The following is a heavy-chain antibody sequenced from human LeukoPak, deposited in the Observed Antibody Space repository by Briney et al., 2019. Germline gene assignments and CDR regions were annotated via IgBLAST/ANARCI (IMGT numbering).Heavy chain of an antibody. CDR2: INPNSGGT. D-gene: IGHD3-10*01. V-gene: IGHV1-2*02. CDR1: GYTFTGYY. Sequence: GASVKVSCKASGYTFTGYYMHWVRQAPGQGLEWMGWINPNSGGTNYAQKFQGRVTMTEDTSTDTAYMELSSLRSEDTAVYYCATVVLLWFREPRGNWFDPWGQGTLVTVSS. CDR3: ATVVLLWFREPRGNWFDP. J-gene: IGHJ5*02.